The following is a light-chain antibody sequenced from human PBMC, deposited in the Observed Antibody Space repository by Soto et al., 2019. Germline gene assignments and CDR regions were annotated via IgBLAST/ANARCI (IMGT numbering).Light chain of an antibody. CDR1: SSDIGNYNY. J-gene: IGLJ7*01. V-gene: IGLV2-14*01. CDR2: EVS. Sequence: QSVLTQPASVSGSPGQSITISCTGTSSDIGNYNYVSWYQQHPGKAPKLMIYEVSNRPSGVSNRFSGSKSGNTASLTISGLQAEDEADYYCNSYTSSSTLVFGGGTQLTVL. CDR3: NSYTSSSTLV.